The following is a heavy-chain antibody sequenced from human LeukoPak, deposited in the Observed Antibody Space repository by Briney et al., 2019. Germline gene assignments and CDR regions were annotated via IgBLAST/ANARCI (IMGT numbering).Heavy chain of an antibody. CDR2: ISAYNGNT. V-gene: IGHV1-18*04. Sequence: ASVKVSCKASGYTFTSYYMHWVRQAPGQGLEWMGWISAYNGNTNYAQKLQGRVTMTTDTSTSTAYMELRSLRSDDTAVYYCARAQGYDILTGYSYYFDYWGQGTLVTVSS. CDR3: ARAQGYDILTGYSYYFDY. CDR1: GYTFTSYY. J-gene: IGHJ4*02. D-gene: IGHD3-9*01.